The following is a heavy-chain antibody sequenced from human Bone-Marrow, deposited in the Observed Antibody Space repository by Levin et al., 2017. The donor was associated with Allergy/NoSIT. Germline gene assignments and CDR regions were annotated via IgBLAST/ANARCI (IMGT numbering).Heavy chain of an antibody. J-gene: IGHJ3*02. CDR2: INQDGGAK. V-gene: IGHV3-7*03. Sequence: SGGSLRLSCAASGLTFGDYWMIWVRQAPGKGLEWVANINQDGGAKYYVDSVEGRFTISRDNAKNSLYLQMNTLRAEDTAVYYCARGRRGGDYQGDAFDIWGQGTMLTVSS. CDR3: ARGRRGGDYQGDAFDI. D-gene: IGHD4-17*01. CDR1: GLTFGDYW.